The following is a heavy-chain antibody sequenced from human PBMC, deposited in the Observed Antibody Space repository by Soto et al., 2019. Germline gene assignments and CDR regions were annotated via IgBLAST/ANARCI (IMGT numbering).Heavy chain of an antibody. J-gene: IGHJ6*03. D-gene: IGHD5-18*01. V-gene: IGHV3-30*18. CDR3: ANGGRYSYGYYYYYYYMDV. CDR1: GFTFSSYG. CDR2: ISYDGSNK. Sequence: QVQLVESGGGVVQPGRSLRLSCAASGFTFSSYGMHWVRQAPGKGLEWVAVISYDGSNKYYADSVKGRFTISRDNPKNTLYLQMNSLRAEDTAVYYCANGGRYSYGYYYYYYYMDVWGKGTTVTVSS.